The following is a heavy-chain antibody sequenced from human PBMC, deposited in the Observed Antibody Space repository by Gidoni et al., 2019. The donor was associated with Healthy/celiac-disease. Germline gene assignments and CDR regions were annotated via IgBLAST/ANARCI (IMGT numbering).Heavy chain of an antibody. V-gene: IGHV3-9*01. CDR2: ISWNSGSI. D-gene: IGHD4-4*01. Sequence: EVQLVESGGGLVQPGRSLRLSCAASGFTFDDYAMHWVRQAPGKGLGWVSGISWNSGSIGYADSVKGRFTISRDNAKNSLYLQMNSLRAEDTALYYCAKDLWATVTTPDYWGQGTLVTVSS. CDR3: AKDLWATVTTPDY. J-gene: IGHJ4*02. CDR1: GFTFDDYA.